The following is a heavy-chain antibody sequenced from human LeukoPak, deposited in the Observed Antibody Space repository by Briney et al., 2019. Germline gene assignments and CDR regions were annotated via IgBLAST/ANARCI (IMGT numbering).Heavy chain of an antibody. V-gene: IGHV4-59*01. J-gene: IGHJ3*02. Sequence: SETLSLTCTVSGGSISTYYWRWIRQPPGKGLEWIGCIYNTGSTNPNPSLKSRVTISVDTSKTQFSLNLSSVTAADTAIYYCARDSGVLGGAFDIWGQGTMVTVSS. CDR1: GGSISTYY. D-gene: IGHD3-10*01. CDR2: IYNTGST. CDR3: ARDSGVLGGAFDI.